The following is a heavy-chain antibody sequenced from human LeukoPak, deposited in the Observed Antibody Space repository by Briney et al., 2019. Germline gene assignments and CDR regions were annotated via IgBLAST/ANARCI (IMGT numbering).Heavy chain of an antibody. CDR2: IRSKAYGGTT. CDR3: TRDRVVVAATPASYYYYGMDV. CDR1: GFTFGDYA. D-gene: IGHD2-15*01. V-gene: IGHV3-49*03. Sequence: GGSLRLSCTASGFTFGDYAMSWFRQAPGKGLEWVSFIRSKAYGGTTEYAASVKGRFTISRDDSKSIAYLQMNSLKTEDTAVYYCTRDRVVVAATPASYYYYGMDVWGQGTTVTVSS. J-gene: IGHJ6*02.